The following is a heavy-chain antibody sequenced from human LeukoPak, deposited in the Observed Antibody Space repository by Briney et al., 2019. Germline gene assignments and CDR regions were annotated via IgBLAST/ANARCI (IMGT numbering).Heavy chain of an antibody. D-gene: IGHD3-10*01. V-gene: IGHV4-61*01. Sequence: SETLSLTCTVSGGSISSSSYYWSWIRQPPGKGLEWIGYIYYSGSTNYNPSLKSRVTISVDTSKNQFSLKLSSVTAADTAVYYCARWVHLYGSGTYYSSRYFDLWGRGTLVTVSS. CDR1: GGSISSSSYY. CDR2: IYYSGST. CDR3: ARWVHLYGSGTYYSSRYFDL. J-gene: IGHJ2*01.